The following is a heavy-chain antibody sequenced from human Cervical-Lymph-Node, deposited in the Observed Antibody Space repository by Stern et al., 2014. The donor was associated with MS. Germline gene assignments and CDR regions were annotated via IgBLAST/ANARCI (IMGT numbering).Heavy chain of an antibody. CDR2: INPSGGST. D-gene: IGHD2-8*01. Sequence: VQLVESGAEVKKPGASVKGSCKASGYTFTSYYMHWVRQAPGQGLEWMGIINPSGGSTSYAQKFQGRVTMTRDTSPSTVYMELSSLRSEDTAVYYCASSLMPPYFDYWGQGTLVTVSS. V-gene: IGHV1-46*01. CDR3: ASSLMPPYFDY. J-gene: IGHJ4*02. CDR1: GYTFTSYY.